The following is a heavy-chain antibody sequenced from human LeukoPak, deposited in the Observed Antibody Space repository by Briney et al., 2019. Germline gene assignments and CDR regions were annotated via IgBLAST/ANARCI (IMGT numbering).Heavy chain of an antibody. CDR2: IDYSGSS. V-gene: IGHV4-59*13. Sequence: PAETLSLTCSVSGGSISSYSWTWIRQPPGKGLEWIGFIDYSGSSNYNPSLKSRVTISADPSTNHFSLNLTSVTAADTAVYFCARDHPVADWAPDNWGRGTMVTVSS. J-gene: IGHJ3*02. CDR1: GGSISSYS. D-gene: IGHD3-9*01. CDR3: ARDHPVADWAPDN.